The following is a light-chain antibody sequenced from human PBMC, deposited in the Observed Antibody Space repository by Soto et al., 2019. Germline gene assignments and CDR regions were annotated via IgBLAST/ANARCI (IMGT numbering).Light chain of an antibody. CDR3: SSYGGRDTLI. CDR2: EVN. V-gene: IGLV2-8*01. CDR1: SSDVGAYNY. J-gene: IGLJ2*01. Sequence: QSALTQPPSASGSPGQSVTISCTGTSSDVGAYNYVSWYQQHPGEAPKLIISEVNKRPSGVPNRFSGSKSGNTASLTVSGLQAEDEADYYCSSYGGRDTLIFGGGTKVTVL.